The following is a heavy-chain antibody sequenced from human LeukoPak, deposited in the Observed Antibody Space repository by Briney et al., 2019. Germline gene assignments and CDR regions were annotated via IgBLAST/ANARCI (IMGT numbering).Heavy chain of an antibody. Sequence: GGSLRLSCTASGFTFSAYAMMWVRQAPGKGLEWVSSITSGSSYIFYADSVKGRFTISRDNAKNSLYLQMDSLRVEDTAVYYCARYSGTYRDYWGQGTLVTVSS. J-gene: IGHJ4*02. CDR3: ARYSGTYRDY. CDR2: ITSGSSYI. D-gene: IGHD1-26*01. V-gene: IGHV3-21*01. CDR1: GFTFSAYA.